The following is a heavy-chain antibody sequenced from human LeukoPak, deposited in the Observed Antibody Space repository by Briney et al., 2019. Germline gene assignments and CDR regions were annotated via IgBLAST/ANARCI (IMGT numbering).Heavy chain of an antibody. CDR3: AKDGRILWFGELWGDAFDI. CDR1: GFTFSSYG. CDR2: ISYDGSNK. D-gene: IGHD3-10*01. Sequence: AGGSLRLSCAASGFTFSSYGMHWVRQAPGKGLEWVAVISYDGSNKYYADSVKGRFTISRDNSKNTLYLQMNSLRAEDTAVYYCAKDGRILWFGELWGDAFDIWGQGTMVTVSS. J-gene: IGHJ3*02. V-gene: IGHV3-30*18.